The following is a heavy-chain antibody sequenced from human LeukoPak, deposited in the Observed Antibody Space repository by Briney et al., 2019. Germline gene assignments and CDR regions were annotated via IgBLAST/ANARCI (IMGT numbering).Heavy chain of an antibody. D-gene: IGHD3-22*01. J-gene: IGHJ4*02. CDR3: ASDRERDPSVYYLV. CDR2: ISDSGDGT. V-gene: IGHV3-23*01. CDR1: GFVFSDYA. Sequence: GSLRLSCAASGFVFSDYAMSWVRQAPGKGLEWVATISDSGDGTYYADSVKGRFTVSRDNSKNTLFLQMNSLRAEDSAIYYCASDRERDPSVYYLVGGQGTLITVSS.